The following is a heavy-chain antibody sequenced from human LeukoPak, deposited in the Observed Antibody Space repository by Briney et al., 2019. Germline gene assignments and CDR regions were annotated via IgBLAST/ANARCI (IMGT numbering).Heavy chain of an antibody. CDR1: DYSISSAYY. CDR3: ARDQAYCGGDCYFDF. Sequence: KPSESLSLICAVSDYSISSAYYWGWIRQPPGKGLGWIWSIYHSGSTDYNPSLKSRVTISADTTKSQFSMKLRSVTAADTGVYYCARDQAYCGGDCYFDFWSQGTLVTVSS. J-gene: IGHJ4*02. CDR2: IYHSGST. D-gene: IGHD2-21*02. V-gene: IGHV4-38-2*02.